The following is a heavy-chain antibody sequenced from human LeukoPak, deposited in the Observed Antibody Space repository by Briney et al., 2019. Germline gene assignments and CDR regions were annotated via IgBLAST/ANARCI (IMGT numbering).Heavy chain of an antibody. CDR2: ISGSGDNT. CDR3: AKEDSRRYGSGSYFSYYGMDV. Sequence: GGSLRLSCAASGFTFSGFAMSWVRRTPGKGLEWVSGISGSGDNTLYADSVKGRFTISRDNSKNTLYLEMNSLRAEDTAVYYCAKEDSRRYGSGSYFSYYGMDVWGQGTTVTVSS. J-gene: IGHJ6*02. D-gene: IGHD3-10*01. V-gene: IGHV3-23*01. CDR1: GFTFSGFA.